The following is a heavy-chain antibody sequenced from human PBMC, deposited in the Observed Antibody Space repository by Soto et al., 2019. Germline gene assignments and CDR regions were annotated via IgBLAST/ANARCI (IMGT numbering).Heavy chain of an antibody. Sequence: GGSLRLSCAASGFTFSSSHMSWARQAPWKGLEWVAFIYSGGGTFYADSVKGRFTISRDNSKNTLYLQMNSLRAEDTAVYFCARDSRESNFDYWGQGTPVTVSS. CDR3: ARDSRESNFDY. D-gene: IGHD3-10*01. J-gene: IGHJ4*02. CDR2: IYSGGGT. V-gene: IGHV3-66*01. CDR1: GFTFSSSH.